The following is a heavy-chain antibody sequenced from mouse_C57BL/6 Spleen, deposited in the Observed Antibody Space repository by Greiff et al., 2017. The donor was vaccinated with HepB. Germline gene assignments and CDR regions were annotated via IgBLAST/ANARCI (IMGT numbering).Heavy chain of an antibody. J-gene: IGHJ3*01. CDR1: GYTFTSYT. Sequence: VQLQQSGAELARPGASVKMSCKASGYTFTSYTMHWVKQRPGQGLEWIGYINPSSGYTTYNQKFKDKATLTADKSSSTAYMQLSSLTSEESAVYYCASPLYDGFSWFAYWGQETLVTVSA. D-gene: IGHD2-3*01. V-gene: IGHV1-4*01. CDR2: INPSSGYT. CDR3: ASPLYDGFSWFAY.